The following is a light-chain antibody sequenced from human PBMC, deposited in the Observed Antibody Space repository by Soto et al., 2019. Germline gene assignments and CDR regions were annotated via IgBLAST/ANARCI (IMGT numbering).Light chain of an antibody. J-gene: IGKJ4*01. Sequence: EIVLTQSPGTLSLSPGERATLSCRASQSVISSSLAWYQQRPGQAPRLLIYGASIRATGIPDRFSGSGSGTDFTLTISRLEPEDFVVFYCQQYGSSPLTFGRGTKADIK. CDR2: GAS. CDR1: QSVISSS. V-gene: IGKV3-20*01. CDR3: QQYGSSPLT.